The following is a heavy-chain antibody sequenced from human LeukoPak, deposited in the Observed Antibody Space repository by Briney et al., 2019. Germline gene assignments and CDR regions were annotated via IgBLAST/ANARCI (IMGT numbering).Heavy chain of an antibody. CDR3: ASTSYSSSWYMDY. D-gene: IGHD6-13*01. Sequence: GGSLRLSCAASGFTFSNYGMNWVRQAPGKGLEWVSSVSNSGDYIHYADSVKGRFTISRDNAKNSLYLQMISLRAEDTAVYYCASTSYSSSWYMDYWGQGTLVTVSS. V-gene: IGHV3-21*01. CDR2: VSNSGDYI. J-gene: IGHJ4*02. CDR1: GFTFSNYG.